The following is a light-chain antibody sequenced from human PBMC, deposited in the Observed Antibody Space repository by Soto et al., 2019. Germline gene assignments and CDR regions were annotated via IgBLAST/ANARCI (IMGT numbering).Light chain of an antibody. J-gene: IGKJ1*01. V-gene: IGKV3-15*01. Sequence: ETVMTQSPATLSVSPGESDTVSCRASQSVSTNLAWYQQKPGQAPRLLIYGASTRVTGMPGRFSGSGSGTEFTLTISSLQSEDSAVYYCQQYKNWPRTFGQGTKVEIK. CDR3: QQYKNWPRT. CDR1: QSVSTN. CDR2: GAS.